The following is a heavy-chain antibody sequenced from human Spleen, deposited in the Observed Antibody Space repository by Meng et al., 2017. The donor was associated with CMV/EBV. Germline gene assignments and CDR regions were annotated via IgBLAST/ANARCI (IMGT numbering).Heavy chain of an antibody. CDR2: ISRSGRTR. J-gene: IGHJ6*02. CDR3: GRDMNV. CDR1: GFTFSSYE. Sequence: GGSLRLSCAASGFTFSSYEMNWVRQAPGKGLGWVSYISRSGRTRYYADSVKGRFTISRDNAKNSLYLKMNTLRAEDTAVYYCGRDMNVWGQGTTVTVSS. V-gene: IGHV3-48*03.